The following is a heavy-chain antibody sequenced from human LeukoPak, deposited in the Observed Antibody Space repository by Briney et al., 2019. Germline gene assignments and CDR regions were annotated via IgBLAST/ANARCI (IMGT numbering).Heavy chain of an antibody. CDR1: GFTFSSYA. V-gene: IGHV3-23*01. D-gene: IGHD3-10*01. CDR2: ISGSGGST. CDR3: AKASGVIMPHDYYYYGMDV. Sequence: PGGSLRLSCAASGFTFSSYAMSWVRQAPGNGLEWVSAISGSGGSTYYADSVKGRFTISRDNSKNTLYLQMNSLRAEDTAVYYCAKASGVIMPHDYYYYGMDVWGQGTTVTVSS. J-gene: IGHJ6*02.